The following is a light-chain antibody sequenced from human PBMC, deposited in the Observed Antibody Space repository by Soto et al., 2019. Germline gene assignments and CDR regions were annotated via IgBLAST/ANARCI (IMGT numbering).Light chain of an antibody. CDR3: SSYTSSSTLLYV. J-gene: IGLJ1*01. CDR1: SSDVGGYNY. Sequence: QSVLTQPASVSGSPGQSITISCTGTSSDVGGYNYVSWDQQHPGKAPKLMIYDVSNRPSGVSNRFSGSKSGNTASLTISGLQAEDEADYYCSSYTSSSTLLYVFGTGTKLTVL. V-gene: IGLV2-14*01. CDR2: DVS.